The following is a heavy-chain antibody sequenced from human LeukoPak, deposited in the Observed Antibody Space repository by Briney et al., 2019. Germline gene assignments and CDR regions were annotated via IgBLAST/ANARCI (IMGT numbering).Heavy chain of an antibody. J-gene: IGHJ5*02. Sequence: GRSLRLFCAASGFAFNFYSMTWIRQAPGNWLQSLSTVIVNGIHTYYADCVRGRFTISRDNPKNTLYLQRNSLRAEDTAIYYCAKPISGGLAVSGDWFDTWGQGTLVTVSS. CDR1: GFAFNFYS. D-gene: IGHD6-19*01. V-gene: IGHV3-23*01. CDR3: AKPISGGLAVSGDWFDT. CDR2: VIVNGIHT.